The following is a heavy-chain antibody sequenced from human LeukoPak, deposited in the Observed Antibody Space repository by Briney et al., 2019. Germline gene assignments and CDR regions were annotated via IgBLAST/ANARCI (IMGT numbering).Heavy chain of an antibody. CDR3: ARKMSGSLSNWFDP. J-gene: IGHJ5*02. CDR1: GVSFRGYY. Sequence: SETLSLTCAVYGVSFRGYYWSWIRQPPGKGLEWIWEINHSGSTNYNPSPKSRVTLSVDTSKTQFPLKLSSVTAAEPAVYYCARKMSGSLSNWFDPWGQGTLVTVSS. V-gene: IGHV4-34*01. CDR2: INHSGST. D-gene: IGHD3-10*01.